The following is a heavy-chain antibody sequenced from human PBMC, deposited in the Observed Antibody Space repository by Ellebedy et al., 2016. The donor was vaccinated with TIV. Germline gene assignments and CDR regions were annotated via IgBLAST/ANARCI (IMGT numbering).Heavy chain of an antibody. CDR1: GFSFSNFA. D-gene: IGHD3-22*01. CDR3: AKLDSSDYYYGRFDY. CDR2: ISASGISP. Sequence: PGGSLRLSCGASGFSFSNFAMTWVRQAPGKGLEWVSSISASGISPDYADSVRGRVTISRDNSRNTLYLQMDSLRADDTAVYYCAKLDSSDYYYGRFDYWGQGTLVTVSS. J-gene: IGHJ4*02. V-gene: IGHV3-23*01.